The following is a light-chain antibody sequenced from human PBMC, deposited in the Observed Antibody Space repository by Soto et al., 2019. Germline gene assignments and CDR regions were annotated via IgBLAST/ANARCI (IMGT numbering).Light chain of an antibody. CDR1: QSISRS. J-gene: IGKJ1*01. CDR3: QQLTAWPPQWT. Sequence: EIVLPQSPGTLSLSPGERATLSCRASQSISRSLAWYQQKPSQAPRLLISDASSRATGIPARFSGSGSGTDFTLTISSLEPEDFAVYYCQQLTAWPPQWTFGQGTKVDNK. V-gene: IGKV3-11*01. CDR2: DAS.